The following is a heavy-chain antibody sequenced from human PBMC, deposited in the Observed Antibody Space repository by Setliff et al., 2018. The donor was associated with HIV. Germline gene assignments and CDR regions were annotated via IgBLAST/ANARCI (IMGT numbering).Heavy chain of an antibody. CDR1: GYSISSGYY. D-gene: IGHD4-17*01. CDR2: IYHSGST. Sequence: SETLSLTCAVSGYSISSGYYWGWIRQPPGKGLEWIGSIYHSGSTYYNPSLKSRVTISVDTSKNQFSLKLSSVTAADTAVYYCARQSGYGDYHLDYWGQGTLVTVSS. V-gene: IGHV4-38-2*01. CDR3: ARQSGYGDYHLDY. J-gene: IGHJ4*02.